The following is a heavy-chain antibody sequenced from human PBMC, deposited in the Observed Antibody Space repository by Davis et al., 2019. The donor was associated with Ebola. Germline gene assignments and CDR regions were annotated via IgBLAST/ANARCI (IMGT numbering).Heavy chain of an antibody. D-gene: IGHD6-19*01. CDR2: ISSSSRST. Sequence: GESLKISCAASGFTFSSYSMNWVRQAPGKGLEWVSYISSSSRSTYYADSVKGRFAISRDNAKNSVYLQMNSLRAEDTAVYYCATTQWLREFDNWGQGTLVTVSS. CDR3: ATTQWLREFDN. CDR1: GFTFSSYS. J-gene: IGHJ4*02. V-gene: IGHV3-21*06.